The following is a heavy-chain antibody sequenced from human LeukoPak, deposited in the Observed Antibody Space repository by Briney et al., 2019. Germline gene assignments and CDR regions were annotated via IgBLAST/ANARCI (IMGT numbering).Heavy chain of an antibody. V-gene: IGHV3-74*01. CDR1: GFSFRGHW. J-gene: IGHJ4*02. Sequence: GGSLRLSCTASGFSFRGHWMHWARQLPGKGLVWVSRISPTGSTTSYADSVKGRFTVSRDNAKNTLYLQVNNLRAEGTAVYYCARGPNSNWSGLDFWGQGTLLTVSS. D-gene: IGHD6-6*01. CDR3: ARGPNSNWSGLDF. CDR2: ISPTGSTT.